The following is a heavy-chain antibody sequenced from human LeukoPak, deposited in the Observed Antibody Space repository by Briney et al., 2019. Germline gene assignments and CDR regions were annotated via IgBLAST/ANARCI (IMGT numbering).Heavy chain of an antibody. Sequence: PSETLSLTCTVSGGSISSYYWSWIRQPAGKGLEWIGRIYTSGSTNYNPSLKSRVTMSVDTSKNQFSLKLSSVTAADTAVYYCAREKAVLLWFGELSLDDFDIWGQGTMVTVSS. V-gene: IGHV4-4*07. D-gene: IGHD3-10*01. CDR1: GGSISSYY. CDR2: IYTSGST. J-gene: IGHJ3*02. CDR3: AREKAVLLWFGELSLDDFDI.